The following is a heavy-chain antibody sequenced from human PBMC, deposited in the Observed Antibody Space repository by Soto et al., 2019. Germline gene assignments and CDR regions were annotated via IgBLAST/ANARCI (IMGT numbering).Heavy chain of an antibody. Sequence: ASVKVSCKASGYTFTSYAMHWVRQAPGQRLEWMGWINAGNGNTKYSQKFQGRVTITRDTSASTAYMELSSLRSEDTAVYYCARPPYYYGSGSYAKSAEYFQHWGQGTLVTVPQ. J-gene: IGHJ1*01. CDR3: ARPPYYYGSGSYAKSAEYFQH. CDR2: INAGNGNT. D-gene: IGHD3-10*01. CDR1: GYTFTSYA. V-gene: IGHV1-3*01.